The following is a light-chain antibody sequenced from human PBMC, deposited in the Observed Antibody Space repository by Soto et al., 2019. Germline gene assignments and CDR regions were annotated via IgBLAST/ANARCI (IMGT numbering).Light chain of an antibody. CDR1: QDISNY. CDR3: QQYDHLPLT. J-gene: IGKJ4*01. CDR2: DAS. V-gene: IGKV1-33*01. Sequence: DIQMTQSPSSLSASVGDRVTITCQASQDISNYLNWYQQKPGKAHKXLIYDASNLETGVPSRFSGSGSGTAGTFTISSLQPEDIATYYCQQYDHLPLTFGGGTKVEIK.